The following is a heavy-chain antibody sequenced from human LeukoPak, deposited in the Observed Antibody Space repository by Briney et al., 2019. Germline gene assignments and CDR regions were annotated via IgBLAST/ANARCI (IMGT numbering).Heavy chain of an antibody. CDR3: ATSSSSSLYYYYMDV. Sequence: SETLSLTCTLSGGSISSYYWSWIRQPPGKGLEWIGYIYYSGSTNYNPSLKSRVTISVDTSKNQFSLKLSSVTAADTAVYYCATSSSSSLYYYYMDVWGKGTTVTVSS. CDR1: GGSISSYY. J-gene: IGHJ6*03. D-gene: IGHD6-6*01. V-gene: IGHV4-59*01. CDR2: IYYSGST.